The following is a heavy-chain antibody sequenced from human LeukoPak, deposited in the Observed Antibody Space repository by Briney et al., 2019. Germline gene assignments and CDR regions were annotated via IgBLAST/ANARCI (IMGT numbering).Heavy chain of an antibody. Sequence: GAPVKVSCKASGYTFTNYGISWVRQAPGQGLEWMGWINAGNGDTKYSQEFQGRVTITRDTSANTAYMQLSSLRSEDMAVYYCARDPLQYHDLLTGSQPQYYFDFWGQGTLVTVSS. D-gene: IGHD3-9*01. V-gene: IGHV1-3*03. CDR3: ARDPLQYHDLLTGSQPQYYFDF. CDR2: INAGNGDT. CDR1: GYTFTNYG. J-gene: IGHJ4*02.